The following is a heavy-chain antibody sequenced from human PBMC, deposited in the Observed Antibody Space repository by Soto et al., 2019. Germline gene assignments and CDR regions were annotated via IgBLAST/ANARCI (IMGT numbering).Heavy chain of an antibody. D-gene: IGHD6-13*01. CDR1: GGTFSSYA. J-gene: IGHJ6*02. V-gene: IGHV1-69*01. CDR2: IIPIFGTA. Sequence: QVQLVQSGAEVKKPGSSVKVSCKASGGTFSSYAISWVRQAPGQGLEWMGGIIPIFGTANYAQKFLGRVTITADESTSTAYMELSSLRSEDTAVYYCARGDRGSSEYYYYYGMDVWGQGTTVTVSS. CDR3: ARGDRGSSEYYYYYGMDV.